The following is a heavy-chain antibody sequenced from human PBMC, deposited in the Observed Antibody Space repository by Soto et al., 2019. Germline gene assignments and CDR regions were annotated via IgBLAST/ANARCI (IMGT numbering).Heavy chain of an antibody. CDR1: GYIFTGYH. CDR3: AREKLPIYYYGMDV. CDR2: INPNSGGT. Sequence: GASVKFSCKASGYIFTGYHMHWVRQAPGQGLEWMGWINPNSGGTKYAQKFQGRVTMTRDTSISTAYMELSSLRSDDTAVYYCAREKLPIYYYGMDVWGQGTTVTVSS. D-gene: IGHD1-7*01. V-gene: IGHV1-2*02. J-gene: IGHJ6*02.